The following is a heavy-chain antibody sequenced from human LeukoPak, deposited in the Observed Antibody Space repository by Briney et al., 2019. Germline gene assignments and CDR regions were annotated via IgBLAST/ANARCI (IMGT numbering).Heavy chain of an antibody. CDR1: GFTFSSYA. V-gene: IGHV3-23*01. CDR2: ISGSGGST. J-gene: IGHJ4*02. CDR3: AKDKAMVRGVIKGGSFDY. D-gene: IGHD3-10*01. Sequence: GGSLRLSRAASGFTFSSYAMSWVRQAPGKGLEWVSAISGSGGSTYYADSVKGRFTISRDNSKNTLYLQMNSLRAEDTAVYYCAKDKAMVRGVIKGGSFDYWGQGTLVTVSS.